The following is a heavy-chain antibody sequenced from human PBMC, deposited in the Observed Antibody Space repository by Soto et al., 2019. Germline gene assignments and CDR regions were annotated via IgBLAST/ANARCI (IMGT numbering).Heavy chain of an antibody. Sequence: EASVKVSCKASGYTFTSYGISWVRQAPGQGLEWMGWISAYNGNTNYAQKLQGRVTMTTDTSTSTAYMELSSLRSEDTAVYYCARGYCISTSCYFGGYYYGMDVWGQGTTVTVSS. D-gene: IGHD2-2*01. CDR1: GYTFTSYG. CDR2: ISAYNGNT. CDR3: ARGYCISTSCYFGGYYYGMDV. J-gene: IGHJ6*02. V-gene: IGHV1-18*01.